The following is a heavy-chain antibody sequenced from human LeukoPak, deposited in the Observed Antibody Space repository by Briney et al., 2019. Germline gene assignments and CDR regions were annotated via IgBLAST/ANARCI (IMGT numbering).Heavy chain of an antibody. CDR1: GGSFSGYY. CDR3: ASIGVVPAAINY. Sequence: SETLSLTCAVYGGSFSGYYWSWIRQPPGKGLEWIGEVNHSGSTNYNPSLKSRVTISVDTSKNQFSLKLSSATAADTAVYYCASIGVVPAAINYWGQGTLVTVSS. J-gene: IGHJ4*02. CDR2: VNHSGST. D-gene: IGHD2-2*02. V-gene: IGHV4-34*01.